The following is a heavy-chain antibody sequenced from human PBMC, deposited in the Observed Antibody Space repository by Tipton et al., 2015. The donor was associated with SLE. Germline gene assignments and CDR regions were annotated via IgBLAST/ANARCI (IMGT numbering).Heavy chain of an antibody. CDR1: GGSFSGYY. V-gene: IGHV4-34*01. J-gene: IGHJ6*02. CDR3: ARGRRFLEWGYYYYGMDV. CDR2: INHSGST. D-gene: IGHD3-3*01. Sequence: LRLSCAVYGGSFSGYYWSWIRQPPGKGLEWIGEINHSGSTNYNPSLKSRVTISVDTSKNHFSLKLISGTAADTAVYYWARGRRFLEWGYYYYGMDVWGQGTTVTVSS.